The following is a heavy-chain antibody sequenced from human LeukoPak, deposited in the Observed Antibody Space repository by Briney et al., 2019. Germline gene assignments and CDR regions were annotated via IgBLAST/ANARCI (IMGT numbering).Heavy chain of an antibody. D-gene: IGHD6-6*01. CDR1: GYSISSGYY. J-gene: IGHJ5*02. V-gene: IGHV4-38-2*02. Sequence: SETLSLTCTVSGYSISSGYYWGWIRQPPGKGLEWIGSIYHSGSTYYNPSLKSRVTISVDTSKNQFSLKLSSVTAADTAVYYCARDEEEYSSSPGGVGWFDPWGQGTLVTVSS. CDR2: IYHSGST. CDR3: ARDEEEYSSSPGGVGWFDP.